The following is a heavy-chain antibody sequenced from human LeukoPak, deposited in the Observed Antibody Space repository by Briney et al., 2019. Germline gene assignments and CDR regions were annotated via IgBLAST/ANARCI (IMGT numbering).Heavy chain of an antibody. CDR1: GFTFSAYA. J-gene: IGHJ4*02. V-gene: IGHV3-23*01. D-gene: IGHD6-19*01. CDR3: AKDIGSSGWYYFDY. Sequence: EGSLRLSCEASGFTFSAYAMTWVRQAPGKGLEWVSSIGSDNKPHYSESVKGRFAISRDNSKNTLYLQMNSLRAEDTAVYYCAKDIGSSGWYYFDYWGQGTLVTVSS. CDR2: IGSDNKP.